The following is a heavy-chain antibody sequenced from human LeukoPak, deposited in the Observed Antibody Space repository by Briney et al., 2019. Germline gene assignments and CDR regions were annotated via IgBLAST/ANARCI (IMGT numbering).Heavy chain of an antibody. CDR3: ARVRGYDPVRGFDY. J-gene: IGHJ4*02. CDR1: GYTFTSYD. D-gene: IGHD2-2*01. Sequence: ASVKVSCKASGYTFTSYDINWVRQATGQGLEWTGWMNPNSGNTGYAQKFQGRVTMTRNTSISTAYMELSSLRSEDTAVYYCARVRGYDPVRGFDYWGQGTLVTVSS. CDR2: MNPNSGNT. V-gene: IGHV1-8*01.